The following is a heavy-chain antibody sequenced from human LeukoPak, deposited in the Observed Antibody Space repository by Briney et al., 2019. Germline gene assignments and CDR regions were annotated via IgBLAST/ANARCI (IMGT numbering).Heavy chain of an antibody. Sequence: PSETLSLTCAVYGGSFSGYYWSWIRQPPGKGLEWIGEINHSGSTNYNPSLKSRVTISVGTSKNQFSLKLSSVTAADTAVYYCATEGLGYCTNGVCYNGYWGQGTLVTVSS. CDR2: INHSGST. CDR3: ATEGLGYCTNGVCYNGY. CDR1: GGSFSGYY. V-gene: IGHV4-34*01. J-gene: IGHJ4*02. D-gene: IGHD2-8*01.